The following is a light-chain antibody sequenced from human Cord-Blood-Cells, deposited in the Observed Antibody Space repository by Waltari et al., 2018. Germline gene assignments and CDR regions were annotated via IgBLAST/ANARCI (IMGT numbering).Light chain of an antibody. CDR1: QGISSY. J-gene: IGKJ4*01. V-gene: IGKV1-8*01. Sequence: AIRITQSPSSLSAPTGDRVTITCRASQGISSYLAWYQQKPGKAPKLLIYAASTLQSGVPSRFSGSGYGTDFTLTISCLQSEDFATYYCQQYYSYPLTFGGGTKVEIK. CDR3: QQYYSYPLT. CDR2: AAS.